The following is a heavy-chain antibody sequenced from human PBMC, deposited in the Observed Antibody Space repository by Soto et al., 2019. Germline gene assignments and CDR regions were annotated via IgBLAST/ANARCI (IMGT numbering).Heavy chain of an antibody. D-gene: IGHD1-26*01. Sequence: QVQLVESGGGVVQPGRSLRLSCVASGFTFSNYGIHWVRQAPGMGLEWVAIIWSDGSNHYYADSVKGRFTISRDNSKNTVYLQMNSLRAEDTAVYYCARLAHSNLLGGLDPWGQGTLVTASS. J-gene: IGHJ5*02. CDR1: GFTFSNYG. CDR2: IWSDGSNH. V-gene: IGHV3-33*01. CDR3: ARLAHSNLLGGLDP.